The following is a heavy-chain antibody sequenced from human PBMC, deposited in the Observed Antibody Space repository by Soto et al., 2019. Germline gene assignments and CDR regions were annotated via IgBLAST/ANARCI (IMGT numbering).Heavy chain of an antibody. CDR1: GGSISSGGYS. CDR3: ARATIFGVVIGPN. V-gene: IGHV4-61*08. CDR2: IYYSGST. D-gene: IGHD3-3*01. J-gene: IGHJ4*02. Sequence: SETLSLTCAVSGGSISSGGYSWSWIRQPPGKGLEWIGYIYYSGSTNYNPSLKSRVTISVDTSKNQFSLKLSSVTAADTAVYYCARATIFGVVIGPNWGQGTLVTVSS.